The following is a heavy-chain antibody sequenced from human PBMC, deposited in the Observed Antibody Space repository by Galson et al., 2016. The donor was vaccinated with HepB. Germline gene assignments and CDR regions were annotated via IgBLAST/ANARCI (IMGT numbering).Heavy chain of an antibody. V-gene: IGHV3-33*01. CDR1: GFTFSSYG. D-gene: IGHD6-19*01. CDR2: IWYDGSNK. Sequence: SLRLSCAASGFTFSSYGMHWVRQAPGKGLEWVAVIWYDGSNKYSADSVKGRFTISRDNSKNTLYLQMNSLRAEDTAVYYCARDEGIAVAGTYYYYGMDVWGQGTTVTVSS. J-gene: IGHJ6*02. CDR3: ARDEGIAVAGTYYYYGMDV.